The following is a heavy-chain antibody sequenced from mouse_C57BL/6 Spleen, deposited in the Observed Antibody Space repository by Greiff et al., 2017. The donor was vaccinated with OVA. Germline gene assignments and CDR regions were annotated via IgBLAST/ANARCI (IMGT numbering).Heavy chain of an antibody. CDR1: GYTFTSYW. D-gene: IGHD1-1*01. CDR2: IDPSDSYT. Sequence: QVQLQQPGAELVMPGASVKLSCKASGYTFTSYWMHWVKQRPGQGLEWIGEIDPSDSYTNYNQKFKGKSTLTVDKSSSTAYMQLSSLTSEDSAVYYCARGDGKRDWFAYWGQGTLVTVSA. J-gene: IGHJ3*01. CDR3: ARGDGKRDWFAY. V-gene: IGHV1-69*01.